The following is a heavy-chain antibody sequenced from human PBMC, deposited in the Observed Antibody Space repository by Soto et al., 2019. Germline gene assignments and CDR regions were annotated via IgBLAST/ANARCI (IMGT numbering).Heavy chain of an antibody. CDR2: ISYDGSNK. D-gene: IGHD1-26*01. J-gene: IGHJ4*02. CDR3: AKARSDRDGSYSWHFDY. V-gene: IGHV3-30*18. CDR1: GLTFSSYG. Sequence: GGSLRLSCAASGLTFSSYGMHWVRQAPGKGLEWVAVISYDGSNKYYADSVKGRFTISRDNSKNTLYLQMNSLRAEDTAVYYCAKARSDRDGSYSWHFDYWGQGTLVTVSS.